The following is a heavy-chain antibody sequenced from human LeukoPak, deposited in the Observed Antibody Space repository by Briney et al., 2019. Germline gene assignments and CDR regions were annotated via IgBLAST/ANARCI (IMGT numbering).Heavy chain of an antibody. CDR2: IYYSGST. Sequence: PSESLSLTCTVSGGFISSSSYYWGWIRQPPGKGLEWFGSIYYSGSTYYNPSLKSRVTISVDTSKNQFSLKLSSVTAADTAVYYCARGLGRDGYNPRGIWFDPWGQGTLVTVSS. V-gene: IGHV4-39*01. J-gene: IGHJ5*02. CDR3: ARGLGRDGYNPRGIWFDP. D-gene: IGHD5-24*01. CDR1: GGFISSSSYY.